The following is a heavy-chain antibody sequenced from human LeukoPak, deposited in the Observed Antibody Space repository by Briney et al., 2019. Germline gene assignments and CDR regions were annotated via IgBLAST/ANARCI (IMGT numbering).Heavy chain of an antibody. CDR2: ISNSGGNT. J-gene: IGHJ4*02. V-gene: IGHV3-23*01. CDR1: KFTTSNSA. Sequence: GGSLRLSYPASKFTTSNSAMSWVRQAPGKGLEWVSAISNSGGNTYYADSVKGRFTISRDNSKNTLYLQMNSLRADDTAVYYCAKDVGATRGYYFDYWGQGTLVTVSS. D-gene: IGHD1-26*01. CDR3: AKDVGATRGYYFDY.